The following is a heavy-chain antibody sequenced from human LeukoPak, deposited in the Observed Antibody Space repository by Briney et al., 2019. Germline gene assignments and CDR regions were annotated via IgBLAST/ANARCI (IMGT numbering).Heavy chain of an antibody. Sequence: SVKVSCKASGGTFGSYAISWVRQAPGQGLEWMGGIIPIFGTANYAQKFQGRVTITTDESTSTAYMELSSLRSEDTAVYYCARDGGSYENYFDYWGQGTLVTVSS. D-gene: IGHD1-26*01. CDR1: GGTFGSYA. V-gene: IGHV1-69*05. CDR2: IIPIFGTA. J-gene: IGHJ4*02. CDR3: ARDGGSYENYFDY.